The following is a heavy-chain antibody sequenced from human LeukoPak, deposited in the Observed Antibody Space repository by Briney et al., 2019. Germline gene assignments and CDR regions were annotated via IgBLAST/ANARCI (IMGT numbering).Heavy chain of an antibody. V-gene: IGHV1-69*05. CDR2: IIPIFGTA. CDR3: ARDAGVGIYSSGWYVY. D-gene: IGHD6-19*01. Sequence: ASVKVSCKASGGTFSSYAISWVRQAPGQGLEWMGGIIPIFGTANYAQKLQGRVTMTTDTSTSTAYMELRSLRSDDTAVYYCARDAGVGIYSSGWYVYWGQGTLVTVSS. J-gene: IGHJ4*02. CDR1: GGTFSSYA.